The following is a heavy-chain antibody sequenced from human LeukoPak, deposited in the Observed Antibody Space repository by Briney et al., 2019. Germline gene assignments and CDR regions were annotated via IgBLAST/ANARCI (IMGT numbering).Heavy chain of an antibody. Sequence: PSETLSLTCSVSGGSINSHYWSWIRQSPGKGLEGIGYVFNGGSTNYNPSLKSRVTMSLDTSRDQFSLRLSSVTTADTAIYYCASRPAGSTWYGVFDYWSQGTLVTASS. CDR3: ASRPAGSTWYGVFDY. D-gene: IGHD6-13*01. CDR2: VFNGGST. V-gene: IGHV4-59*11. J-gene: IGHJ4*02. CDR1: GGSINSHY.